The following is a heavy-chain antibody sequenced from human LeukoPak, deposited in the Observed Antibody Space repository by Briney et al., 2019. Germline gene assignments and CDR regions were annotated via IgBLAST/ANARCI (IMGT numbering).Heavy chain of an antibody. CDR1: GYTFTDYY. CDR3: ATGPGSSGWLKP. CDR2: VDPEDGET. D-gene: IGHD6-19*01. J-gene: IGHJ5*02. Sequence: ASMKVSCKVSGYTFTDYYMHWVQQAPGKGLEWMGLVDPEDGETIYAEKFQGRVTITADTSTDTAYMELSSLRSEDTAVYYCATGPGSSGWLKPWGQGTLVTVSS. V-gene: IGHV1-69-2*01.